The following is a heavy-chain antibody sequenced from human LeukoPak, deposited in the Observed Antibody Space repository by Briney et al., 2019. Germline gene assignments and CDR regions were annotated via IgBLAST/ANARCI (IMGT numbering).Heavy chain of an antibody. CDR2: IYTSGST. J-gene: IGHJ4*02. CDR1: GGSISSGSYY. CDR3: ASSPLISTDWLGFDY. Sequence: PSQTLSLTCTVSGGSISSGSYYWSWIRQPAGKGLEWTGRIYTSGSTNYNPSLKSRVTISVDTSKNQFSLKLSSVTAADTAVYYCASSPLISTDWLGFDYWGQGTLVTVSS. V-gene: IGHV4-61*02. D-gene: IGHD3-9*01.